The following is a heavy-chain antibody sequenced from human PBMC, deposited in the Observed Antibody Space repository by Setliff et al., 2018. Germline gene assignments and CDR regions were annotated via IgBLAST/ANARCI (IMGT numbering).Heavy chain of an antibody. Sequence: SETLSLTCAVSGDSISNDYWWSWVRQPPERELEWIGEINQSGTTNYNPPLKGRATISVDNSKNQFSLRLSSVTAADTAVYYCARTSTYVLGSGSYWDRWFDPWSQGTLVTVSS. CDR2: INQSGTT. CDR3: ARTSTYVLGSGSYWDRWFDP. D-gene: IGHD3-10*01. J-gene: IGHJ5*02. CDR1: GDSISNDYW. V-gene: IGHV4-4*02.